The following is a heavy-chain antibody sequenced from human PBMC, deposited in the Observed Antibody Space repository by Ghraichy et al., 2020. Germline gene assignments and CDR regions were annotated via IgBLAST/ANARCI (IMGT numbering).Heavy chain of an antibody. CDR2: IRFDGSNE. D-gene: IGHD3-10*01. Sequence: TLSLTCAASGFTFSSFGMDWVRQAPGKGLEWVAFIRFDGSNEYYAGSVKGRFTISRDNSNNTLYLQMNSLRPEDTAVYYCAKCVVRDNNWFDLWGQGTLVTVSS. V-gene: IGHV3-30*02. CDR1: GFTFSSFG. CDR3: AKCVVRDNNWFDL. J-gene: IGHJ5*02.